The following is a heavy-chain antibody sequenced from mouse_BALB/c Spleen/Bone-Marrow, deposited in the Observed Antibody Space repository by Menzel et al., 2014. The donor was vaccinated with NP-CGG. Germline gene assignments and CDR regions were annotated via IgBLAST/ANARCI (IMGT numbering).Heavy chain of an antibody. V-gene: IGHV1-9*01. CDR3: ARGISYHFDY. Sequence: QVQLQQSGAELMKPGASVKISCKATGYIFSSYWIEWVKQRPGHGPEWIGEILPGISTNYNEKFKGKATFTADTSSNTAYMQLSSLTSEDSAVYYCARGISYHFDYWGQGTTLTVSS. CDR2: ILPGIST. D-gene: IGHD5-1*01. CDR1: GYIFSSYW. J-gene: IGHJ2*01.